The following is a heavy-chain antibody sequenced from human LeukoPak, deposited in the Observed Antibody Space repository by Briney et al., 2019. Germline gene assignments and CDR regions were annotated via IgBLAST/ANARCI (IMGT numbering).Heavy chain of an antibody. V-gene: IGHV4-59*01. D-gene: IGHD2-15*01. CDR3: ARSTCSGGSCSIDY. J-gene: IGHJ4*02. CDR2: IYYSGST. CDR1: GGSISSYY. Sequence: SETLSLTCTVSGGSISSYYWSWIRQPPGKGLEWIGYIYYSGSTNYNPSLKSRVNISVDTSKNQFSLKLSSVTAAATAVYYSARSTCSGGSCSIDYWGQGTLVTVSS.